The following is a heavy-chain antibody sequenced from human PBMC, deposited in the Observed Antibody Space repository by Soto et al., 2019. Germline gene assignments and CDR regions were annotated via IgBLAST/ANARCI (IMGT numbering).Heavy chain of an antibody. CDR2: ISYSGNT. J-gene: IGHJ6*02. CDR3: ARDLRLGYCSGGSCHDSYCGMDV. V-gene: IGHV4-31*03. D-gene: IGHD2-15*01. Sequence: SETLSLTCTVSGGSISSGGYYWTWIRQHPGKGLEWIGYISYSGNTYYNPSLRSRVTMSLDTSKSQFSLNLSSVTAADTAVYYCARDLRLGYCSGGSCHDSYCGMDVWGQGTTVTVSS. CDR1: GGSISSGGYY.